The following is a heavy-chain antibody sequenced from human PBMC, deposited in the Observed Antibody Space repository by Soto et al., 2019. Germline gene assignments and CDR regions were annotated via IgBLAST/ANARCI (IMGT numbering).Heavy chain of an antibody. CDR2: IWYDGSNK. J-gene: IGHJ3*02. CDR3: TRDPLIAVAAYDAFDI. Sequence: PGGSLRLSCAASGFTFSSYAMSWVRQAPGKGLEWVAVIWYDGSNKYYADSVKGRYTISRDDSKNTVYLQMNSLGAEDTAVYYCTRDPLIAVAAYDAFDIWGQGTSVT. CDR1: GFTFSSYA. V-gene: IGHV3-33*08. D-gene: IGHD6-19*01.